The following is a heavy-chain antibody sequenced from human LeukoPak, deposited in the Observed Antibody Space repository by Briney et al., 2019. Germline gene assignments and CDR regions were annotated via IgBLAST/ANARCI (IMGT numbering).Heavy chain of an antibody. CDR3: ATSGYSYRGFGY. D-gene: IGHD5-18*01. V-gene: IGHV3-30*03. J-gene: IGHJ4*02. CDR2: ISYDGSNK. Sequence: GGSQRLSCAASGFTFSSYGMHWVRQAPGKGLEWVAVISYDGSNKYYADSVKGRFTISRDNSKNTLYLQMNSLRAEDTAVYYCATSGYSYRGFGYWGQGTLVTVSS. CDR1: GFTFSSYG.